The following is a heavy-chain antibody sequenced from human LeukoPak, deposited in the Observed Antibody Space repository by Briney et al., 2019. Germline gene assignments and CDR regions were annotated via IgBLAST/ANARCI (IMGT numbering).Heavy chain of an antibody. CDR2: IYYSGST. D-gene: IGHD1-26*01. V-gene: IGHV4-59*01. J-gene: IGHJ3*02. Sequence: SETLSLTCSVSGGSISSYYWSWIRQPPGKGLEWIGYIYYSGSTNYNPSLKSRVTISVDTSKNQFSLKLSSVTAADTAVYYCARDLSRVGAFDIWGQGTMVTVSS. CDR1: GGSISSYY. CDR3: ARDLSRVGAFDI.